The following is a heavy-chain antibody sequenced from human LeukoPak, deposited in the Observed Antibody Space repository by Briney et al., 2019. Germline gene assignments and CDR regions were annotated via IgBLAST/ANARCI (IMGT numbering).Heavy chain of an antibody. CDR1: GFTFSSYG. J-gene: IGHJ4*02. CDR3: AKGGDYYGSGSYIDY. D-gene: IGHD3-10*01. CDR2: ISGGGGDT. V-gene: IGHV3-23*01. Sequence: GGTLRLSCAASGFTFSSYGMSWVRQAPGKGLEWVSTISGGGGDTYYADSVKGRFTISRDNSKNTLYLQMNGLRAVDTALYYCAKGGDYYGSGSYIDYWGQGALVTVSS.